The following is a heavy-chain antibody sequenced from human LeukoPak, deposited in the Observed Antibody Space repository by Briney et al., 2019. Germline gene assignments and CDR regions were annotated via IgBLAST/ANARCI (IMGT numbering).Heavy chain of an antibody. CDR3: ARRRQQHEKKRQYYFDY. D-gene: IGHD6-13*01. J-gene: IGHJ4*02. CDR1: GFTFSSYA. V-gene: IGHV3-23*01. CDR2: ISGSGGST. Sequence: SGGSLRLSCAASGFTFSSYAMSWVRQAPGKGLEWVSGISGSGGSTYYADSVKGRFTISRDNAKNSLYLQMNSLRAEDTAVYYCARRRQQHEKKRQYYFDYWGQGTLVTVSS.